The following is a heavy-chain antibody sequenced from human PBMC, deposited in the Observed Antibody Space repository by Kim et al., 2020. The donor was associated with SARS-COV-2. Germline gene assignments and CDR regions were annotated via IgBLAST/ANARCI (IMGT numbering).Heavy chain of an antibody. CDR2: ISAHNGNT. Sequence: ASVKVSCKASGYTFTSYGISWARQAPGQGLEWMGWISAHNGNTNYAQKLQGRVTMTTDTTTSTAYRELRSLRTDDTAVYYCASGGSGSYYYWGQGTLVTVSS. J-gene: IGHJ4*02. V-gene: IGHV1-18*04. CDR3: ASGGSGSYYY. D-gene: IGHD3-10*01. CDR1: GYTFTSYG.